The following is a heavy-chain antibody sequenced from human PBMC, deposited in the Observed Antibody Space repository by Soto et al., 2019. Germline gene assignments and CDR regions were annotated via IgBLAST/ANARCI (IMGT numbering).Heavy chain of an antibody. J-gene: IGHJ4*02. CDR3: ARDWFGIDY. D-gene: IGHD3-16*01. CDR2: INPYNGNT. Sequence: QVQLVQSGAEVKKPGASVKVSCKASGYTFTSYGISWVRQAPGQGLEWMGWINPYNGNTNHAQKLQGRVTMTTDTSPNTAYMELRSLSSDDTAVYYCARDWFGIDYWGQGTLVTVSS. CDR1: GYTFTSYG. V-gene: IGHV1-18*01.